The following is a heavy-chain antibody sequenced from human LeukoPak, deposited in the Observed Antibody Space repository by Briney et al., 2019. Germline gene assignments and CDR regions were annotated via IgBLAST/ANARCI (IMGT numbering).Heavy chain of an antibody. V-gene: IGHV3-74*01. D-gene: IGHD2-15*01. CDR3: AREVACSGGSCYSRFFDY. Sequence: PGRSLRLSCAASGFTFSSYAMHWVRQAPGKGLVRVSRINSDGSSTNYADSVKGRFTISRDNAKNTLYLQMNSLRAEDTAVYYCAREVACSGGSCYSRFFDYWGQGTLVTVSS. CDR2: INSDGSST. CDR1: GFTFSSYA. J-gene: IGHJ4*02.